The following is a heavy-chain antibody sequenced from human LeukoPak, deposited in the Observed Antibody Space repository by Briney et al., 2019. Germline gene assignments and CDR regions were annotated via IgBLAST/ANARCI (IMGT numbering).Heavy chain of an antibody. D-gene: IGHD3-16*01. J-gene: IGHJ6*02. V-gene: IGHV4-59*01. Sequence: SETLSLTCTVSGGSISSYYWSWIRQPPGKGLEWIGYIYYSGSTNYNPSLKSRVTISVDTSNNQFSLKLSSVTAADTAVYYCARVGHYYYYGMDVWGQGTTVTVSS. CDR3: ARVGHYYYYGMDV. CDR1: GGSISSYY. CDR2: IYYSGST.